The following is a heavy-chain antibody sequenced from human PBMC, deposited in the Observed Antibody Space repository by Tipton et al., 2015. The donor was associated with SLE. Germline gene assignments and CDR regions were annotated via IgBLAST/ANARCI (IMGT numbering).Heavy chain of an antibody. CDR1: GGSFSGYY. Sequence: AGLVKPSETLYLTCAVYGGSFSGYYWSWIRQPPGKGLEWIGYIYYSGSTSYNPSLKSRVTISVDTSKNQFSLKLTSVTAADTAVYYCARDFVHCTTTSCYTGKFDYWGQGTLVTVSS. CDR2: IYYSGST. D-gene: IGHD2-2*02. CDR3: ARDFVHCTTTSCYTGKFDY. J-gene: IGHJ4*02. V-gene: IGHV4-34*01.